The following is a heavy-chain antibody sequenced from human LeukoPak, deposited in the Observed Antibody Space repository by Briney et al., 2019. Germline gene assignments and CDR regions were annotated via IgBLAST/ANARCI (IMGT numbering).Heavy chain of an antibody. CDR3: ARLNGYYYDSSGYSDFDY. V-gene: IGHV3-33*01. CDR2: IWYDGSNK. D-gene: IGHD3-22*01. CDR1: GFTFSSYG. J-gene: IGHJ4*02. Sequence: GGSLRLSCAASGFTFSSYGMHWVRQAPGKGLEWVAVIWYDGSNKYYADSVRGRFTISRDNSKNTLYLQMNSLRAEDTAVYYCARLNGYYYDSSGYSDFDYWGQGTLATVSS.